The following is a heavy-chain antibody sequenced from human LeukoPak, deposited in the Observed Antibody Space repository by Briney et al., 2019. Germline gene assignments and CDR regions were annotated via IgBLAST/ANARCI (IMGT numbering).Heavy chain of an antibody. J-gene: IGHJ4*02. V-gene: IGHV1-2*02. CDR2: INPNSGGT. CDR1: GYTFTSYG. CDR3: AREVGFGSRGKNYFDY. Sequence: ASVKVSCKASGYTFTSYGISWVRQAPGQGLEWMGWINPNSGGTNYAQKFQGRVTMTRDTSISTAYMELSRLRSDDTAVYYCAREVGFGSRGKNYFDYWGQGTLVTVSS. D-gene: IGHD3-10*01.